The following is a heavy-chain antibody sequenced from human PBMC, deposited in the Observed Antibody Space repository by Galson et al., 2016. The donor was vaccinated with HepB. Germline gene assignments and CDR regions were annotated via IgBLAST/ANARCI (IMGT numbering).Heavy chain of an antibody. CDR1: GYTFTSHY. Sequence: SVKVSCKASGYTFTSHYIHWVRQAPGQGLEWVGIINPSGGSTSYAPKFQGRPTLTRDTSTGPAYMEQSSLTSEDAAVYYRARGADSSSYSYYYGMDVWGQVTTVTVSS. D-gene: IGHD3-22*01. V-gene: IGHV1-46*01. CDR2: INPSGGST. J-gene: IGHJ6*02. CDR3: ARGADSSSYSYYYGMDV.